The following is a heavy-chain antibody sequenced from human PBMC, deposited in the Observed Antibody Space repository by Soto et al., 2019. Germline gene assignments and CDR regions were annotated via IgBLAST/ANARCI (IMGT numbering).Heavy chain of an antibody. CDR3: ARGPSGDKVDY. CDR1: GDSISNGYYT. CDR2: IYNSVNT. J-gene: IGHJ4*02. V-gene: IGHV4-30-4*01. D-gene: IGHD3-10*01. Sequence: TLSLTCTVSGDSISNGYYTWSWIRQPPGKDLEWIGHIYNSVNTYSNPSLKSRVTISADTSKNQFSLKLSSVTAADTAVYYCARGPSGDKVDYWGQGTLVTVSS.